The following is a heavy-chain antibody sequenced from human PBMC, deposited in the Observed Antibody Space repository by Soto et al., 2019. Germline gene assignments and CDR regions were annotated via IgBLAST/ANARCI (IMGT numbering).Heavy chain of an antibody. CDR1: GFTFSSYA. CDR3: AKGEGFIVVVPAAMDYFDY. D-gene: IGHD2-2*01. J-gene: IGHJ4*02. CDR2: ISGSGGST. Sequence: EVQLLESGGGLVQPGGSLRLSCAASGFTFSSYAMSWVRQAPGKGLEWVSAISGSGGSTYYADSVEGRFTISRDNSKNTLYMQMNSLGAEDTAVYYCAKGEGFIVVVPAAMDYFDYWGQGTLVTVSS. V-gene: IGHV3-23*01.